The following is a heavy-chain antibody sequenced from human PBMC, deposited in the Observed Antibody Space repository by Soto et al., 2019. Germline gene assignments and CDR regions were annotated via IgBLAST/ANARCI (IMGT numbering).Heavy chain of an antibody. CDR1: GVSFSCYY. CDR3: ARGQSSSWWYNWFDP. V-gene: IGHV4-34*01. Sequence: SETLSLTCAVYGVSFSCYYWSWIGPPPGKGLEWIGEINHSGSTNYNPSLKSRVTISVDTSKNQFSLKLSSVTAADTAVYYCARGQSSSWWYNWFDPWGQGTLVTVSS. CDR2: INHSGST. D-gene: IGHD6-13*01. J-gene: IGHJ5*02.